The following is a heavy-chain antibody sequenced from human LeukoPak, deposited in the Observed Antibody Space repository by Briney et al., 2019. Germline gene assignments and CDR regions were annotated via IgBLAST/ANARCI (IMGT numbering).Heavy chain of an antibody. CDR2: VIPIFGTA. CDR3: ARGKGFGVYYYGMDV. Sequence: SVKVSCKASGGTFSSYAISWVRQAPGQGLEWMGGVIPIFGTANYAQKFQGRVTITADESTSTAYMELSSLRSEDTAVYYCARGKGFGVYYYGMDVWGQGTTVTVSS. V-gene: IGHV1-69*01. D-gene: IGHD3-10*01. CDR1: GGTFSSYA. J-gene: IGHJ6*02.